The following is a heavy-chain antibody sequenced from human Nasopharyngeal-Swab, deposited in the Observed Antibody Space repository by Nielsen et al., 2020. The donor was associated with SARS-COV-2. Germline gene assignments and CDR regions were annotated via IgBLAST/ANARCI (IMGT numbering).Heavy chain of an antibody. CDR2: IYYSGST. Sequence: SDILSFTVTVSGGSIISSSYYWGWIRQPPGKGLEWIGSIYYSGSTYYNPSLKSRVTISVYTSTNQFSLTLSSVTAADTAVYYCARHSPFVVVPAATYDYWGQGTLVTVSS. J-gene: IGHJ4*02. CDR1: GGSIISSSYY. D-gene: IGHD2-2*01. CDR3: ARHSPFVVVPAATYDY. V-gene: IGHV4-39*01.